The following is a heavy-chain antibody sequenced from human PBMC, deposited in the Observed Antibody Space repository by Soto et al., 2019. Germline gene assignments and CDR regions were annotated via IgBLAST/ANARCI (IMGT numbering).Heavy chain of an antibody. D-gene: IGHD2-2*01. Sequence: ASVKVSCKASGGTFSSYAISWVRQAPGQGLEWMGGIIPIFGTANYAQKFQGRVTITADESTSTAYMELSSLRSEDTAVYYCARWYCSSTSRYHYYGMDVWGPGTTVTVSS. J-gene: IGHJ6*02. CDR3: ARWYCSSTSRYHYYGMDV. CDR1: GGTFSSYA. V-gene: IGHV1-69*13. CDR2: IIPIFGTA.